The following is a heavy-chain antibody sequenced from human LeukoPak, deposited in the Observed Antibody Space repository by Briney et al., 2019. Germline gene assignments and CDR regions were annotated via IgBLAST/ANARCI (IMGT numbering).Heavy chain of an antibody. CDR1: GGSISSYY. CDR2: IYYSGST. V-gene: IGHV4-59*01. CDR3: ARLSIAAAGTYCYYYYYMDV. D-gene: IGHD6-13*01. J-gene: IGHJ6*03. Sequence: SETLSLTCTVSGGSISSYYWSWIRQPPGKGLEWIGYIYYSGSTNYNPSLKSRVTISVDTSKNQFSLKLSSVTAADTAVYYCARLSIAAAGTYCYYYYYMDVWGKGTTVTVSS.